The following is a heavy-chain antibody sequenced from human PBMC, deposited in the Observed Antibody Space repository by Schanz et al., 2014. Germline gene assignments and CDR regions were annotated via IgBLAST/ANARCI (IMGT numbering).Heavy chain of an antibody. CDR1: GFTLSNYA. V-gene: IGHV3-23*01. Sequence: EMQLLESGGGLAQPGGSLRLSCAASGFTLSNYAMSWVRQAPGKGLEWVSALSEGGRGTHYADSVRGRFTISSDSSKNTLYLQMSSLRADDTAVYYCARIGGSVFDYWAQGTLVTVSS. CDR3: ARIGGSVFDY. CDR2: LSEGGRGT. D-gene: IGHD3-10*01. J-gene: IGHJ4*02.